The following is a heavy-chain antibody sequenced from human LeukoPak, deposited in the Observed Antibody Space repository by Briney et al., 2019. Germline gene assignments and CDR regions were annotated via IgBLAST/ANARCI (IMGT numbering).Heavy chain of an antibody. CDR1: GGSISSSSYY. CDR3: ARRFGSYYYYGMDA. D-gene: IGHD3-10*01. Sequence: SETLSLTCTVSGGSISSSSYYWAWIRQPPGKGLEWVGSISYSGYTHYNPSLKSRLTISVDTSKNQFSLKLSSVTAADTAVYYCARRFGSYYYYGMDAWGQGTTVTVSS. V-gene: IGHV4-39*01. CDR2: ISYSGYT. J-gene: IGHJ6*02.